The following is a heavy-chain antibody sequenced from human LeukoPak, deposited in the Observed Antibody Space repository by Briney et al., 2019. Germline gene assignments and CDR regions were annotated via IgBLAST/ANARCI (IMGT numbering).Heavy chain of an antibody. J-gene: IGHJ6*03. CDR1: GGSFSGYY. V-gene: IGHV4-34*01. CDR2: IHYRGST. Sequence: SETLSLTCAVYGGSFSGYYWGWNRQPPGKGLEWIGSIHYRGSTNYNPSLKSRVTISVDTSKNQFSLKLSSVTAADTAVYYCARGYCSGGSCYSYYYYNYMDVWGKGTTVTVSS. CDR3: ARGYCSGGSCYSYYYYNYMDV. D-gene: IGHD2-15*01.